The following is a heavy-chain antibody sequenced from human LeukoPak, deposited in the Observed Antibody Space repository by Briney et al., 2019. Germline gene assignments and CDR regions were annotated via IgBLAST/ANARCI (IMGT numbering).Heavy chain of an antibody. D-gene: IGHD6-13*01. V-gene: IGHV3-11*01. CDR1: GLTVSSNY. CDR3: AKDPTAAGTAEYFQH. J-gene: IGHJ1*01. Sequence: GGSLRLSCAASGLTVSSNYMSWVRQAPGKGLEWVSYISSSGSTIYYADSVKGRFAISRDNSKSTVYLQMNSLRAEDTAVYYCAKDPTAAGTAEYFQHWGQGTLVTVSS. CDR2: ISSSGSTI.